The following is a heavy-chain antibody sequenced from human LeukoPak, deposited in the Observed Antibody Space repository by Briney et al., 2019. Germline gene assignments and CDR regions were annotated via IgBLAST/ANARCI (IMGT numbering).Heavy chain of an antibody. D-gene: IGHD3-22*01. Sequence: GRSLRLSCAASGFTFDDYAMHWVRQAPGKGLEWVSGISWNSGSIGYADSVKGRFTISRDNAKNSLYLQMNSLRAEDTALYYCAKEWEDSSVGFDYWGQGTLVTVSS. CDR1: GFTFDDYA. J-gene: IGHJ4*02. V-gene: IGHV3-9*01. CDR3: AKEWEDSSVGFDY. CDR2: ISWNSGSI.